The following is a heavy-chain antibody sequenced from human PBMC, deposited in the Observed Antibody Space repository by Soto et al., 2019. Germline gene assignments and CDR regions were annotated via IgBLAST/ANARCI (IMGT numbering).Heavy chain of an antibody. D-gene: IGHD1-1*01. V-gene: IGHV4-31*03. Sequence: QVQLQESGPGLVKPSQTLSLTCSVSGVSINSGGYYWSWIRHHPGKGLEWIGYIYYTGHTFYNPSLKRRVAMSLDTSKNQFSLKLSSVTAADTAVYYCARGSQLERDAVDIWGQGKMVTVSS. J-gene: IGHJ3*02. CDR1: GVSINSGGYY. CDR3: ARGSQLERDAVDI. CDR2: IYYTGHT.